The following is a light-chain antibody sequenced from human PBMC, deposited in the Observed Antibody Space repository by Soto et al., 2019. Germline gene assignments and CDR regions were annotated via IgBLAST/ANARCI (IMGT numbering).Light chain of an antibody. Sequence: EIVLTQSPGTLSLSPGERATLSCRASQTISNTFLAWYQQRPGQAPRLLIYGASGRAAGIPDRFSGSGSGTDFTLSISRLETEDFAVYYCQQYGVSPTFGGGTKVDIX. V-gene: IGKV3-20*01. CDR2: GAS. CDR3: QQYGVSPT. J-gene: IGKJ4*01. CDR1: QTISNTF.